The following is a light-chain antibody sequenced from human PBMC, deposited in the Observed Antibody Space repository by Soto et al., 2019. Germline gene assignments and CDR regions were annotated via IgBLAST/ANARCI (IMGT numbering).Light chain of an antibody. CDR3: QQYNSDWNT. Sequence: DIQMTQSPSTLSAPVRDRVTITCRASQSISNSLAWYQQRPGKAPKLLIYKAPSLETGVPSRFSGSGSGTEFTLTISSLQPDDFATYYCQQYNSDWNTFGQGTRLEIK. CDR1: QSISNS. CDR2: KAP. J-gene: IGKJ5*01. V-gene: IGKV1-5*03.